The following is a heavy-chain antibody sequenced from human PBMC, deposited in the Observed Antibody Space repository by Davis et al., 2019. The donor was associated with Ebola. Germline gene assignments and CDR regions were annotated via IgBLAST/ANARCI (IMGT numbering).Heavy chain of an antibody. D-gene: IGHD6-13*01. Sequence: AASVKVSCKASGSIFPRYDVTWVRQAPGQGLEWMGRINPNSGGTNYAQKFQGRVTMTRDTSISTAYMELSRLRSDDTAVYYCARGRSSSWLDYWGQGTLVTVSS. CDR3: ARGRSSSWLDY. CDR2: INPNSGGT. J-gene: IGHJ4*02. CDR1: GSIFPRYD. V-gene: IGHV1-2*06.